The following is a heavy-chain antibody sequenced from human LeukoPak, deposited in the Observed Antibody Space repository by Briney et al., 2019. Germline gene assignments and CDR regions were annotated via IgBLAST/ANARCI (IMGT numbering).Heavy chain of an antibody. D-gene: IGHD6-13*01. CDR3: ARALPSSWYYFDY. J-gene: IGHJ4*02. CDR1: GFTFSTYE. CDR2: ISRSGSI. Sequence: PGGSLRLSCAASGFTFSTYEMNWVRQAPGKGLEWVSYISRSGSIYYTDSVKGRFTISRDNAKNSLYLQMNSLRAEDTAVYYCARALPSSWYYFDYWGQGTLVTVSS. V-gene: IGHV3-48*03.